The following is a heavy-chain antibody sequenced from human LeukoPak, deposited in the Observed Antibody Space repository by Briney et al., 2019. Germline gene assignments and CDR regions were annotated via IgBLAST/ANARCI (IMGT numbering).Heavy chain of an antibody. CDR3: ARGGRWFGELLPLDY. Sequence: SETLSLTCAVYGGSFSGYYWSWIRQPPGKGLEWIGEINHSGSTNYNPSLKSRVTISVDTSKNQFSLKLSSVTAADTAVYYCARGGRWFGELLPLDYWGQGTLVTVSS. CDR2: INHSGST. J-gene: IGHJ4*02. D-gene: IGHD3-10*01. CDR1: GGSFSGYY. V-gene: IGHV4-34*01.